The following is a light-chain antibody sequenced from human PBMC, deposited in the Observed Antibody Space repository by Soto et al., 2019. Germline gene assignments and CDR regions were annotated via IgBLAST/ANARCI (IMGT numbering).Light chain of an antibody. Sequence: EIVLTQSPGTLSLSPGERATLSCRASPSVSGSNLAWYQQKPGQAPRLVIYGASSRATGIPDRFSGSGSGTDFTLTISRLEPEDFAVYYCQQYGSSPPFTFGPGTKVDIK. CDR3: QQYGSSPPFT. J-gene: IGKJ3*01. CDR1: PSVSGSN. CDR2: GAS. V-gene: IGKV3-20*01.